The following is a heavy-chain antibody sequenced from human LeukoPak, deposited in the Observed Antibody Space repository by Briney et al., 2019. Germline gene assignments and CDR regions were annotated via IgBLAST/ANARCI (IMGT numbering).Heavy chain of an antibody. D-gene: IGHD6-19*01. CDR3: ARGGSIAVAGRGGLDY. Sequence: ASVKVSCKASGYTFTSYYMHWVRQAPGQGLEWMGIINPSGGSTSYAQKFRGRVTMTRDTSTSTVYMELSSLRSEDTAVYYCARGGSIAVAGRGGLDYWGQGTLVTVSS. V-gene: IGHV1-46*01. J-gene: IGHJ4*02. CDR1: GYTFTSYY. CDR2: INPSGGST.